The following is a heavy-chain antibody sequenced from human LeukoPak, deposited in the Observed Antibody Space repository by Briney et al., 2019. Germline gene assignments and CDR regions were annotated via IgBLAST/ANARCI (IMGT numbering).Heavy chain of an antibody. Sequence: GGSLRLSCAASGFTLSSYATSWVRPAPEGGVEWVSSISGSGGSTYYADSVKGRFTISRDNSKNTLYLQMNSLRTEDTAVYYCAKDSPPGYSSGWYWFDPWGQGTLVTASS. V-gene: IGHV3-23*01. J-gene: IGHJ5*02. CDR2: ISGSGGST. CDR1: GFTLSSYA. D-gene: IGHD6-19*01. CDR3: AKDSPPGYSSGWYWFDP.